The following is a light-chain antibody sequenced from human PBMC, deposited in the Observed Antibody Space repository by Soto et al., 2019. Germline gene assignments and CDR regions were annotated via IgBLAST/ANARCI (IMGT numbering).Light chain of an antibody. CDR1: NSNIGSFYD. J-gene: IGLJ2*01. Sequence: VLTQPPSVSGAPGQRVTIPCTGSNSNIGSFYDVHWYQQLPGTVPKLLIYGDNNRPSGVPDRFSGSKSGTSASLAITGLQAEDEADYYCQSYDNSLSHVVFGGGTKVTVL. V-gene: IGLV1-40*01. CDR3: QSYDNSLSHVV. CDR2: GDN.